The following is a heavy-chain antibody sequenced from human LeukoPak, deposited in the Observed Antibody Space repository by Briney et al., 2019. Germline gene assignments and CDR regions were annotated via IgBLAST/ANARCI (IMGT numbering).Heavy chain of an antibody. CDR1: GFTFSSYW. J-gene: IGHJ6*03. Sequence: PGGSLRLSCAASGFTFSSYWMSWVRQAPGKGLEWVANIKQDGSEKYYVDSVKGRFTISRDNAKNSLYLQMNSLRAEDTAVYYCAKSAGFYYYYMDVWGKGTTVTVSS. CDR2: IKQDGSEK. CDR3: AKSAGFYYYYMDV. D-gene: IGHD6-13*01. V-gene: IGHV3-7*03.